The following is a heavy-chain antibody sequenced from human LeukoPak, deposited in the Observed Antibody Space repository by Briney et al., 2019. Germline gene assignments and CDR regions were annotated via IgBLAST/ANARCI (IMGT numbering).Heavy chain of an antibody. CDR1: GYSFTSYW. CDR3: ARHHQTSGSYFLDY. J-gene: IGHJ4*02. D-gene: IGHD1-26*01. Sequence: GESLKISCKGSGYSFTSYWIGWVRRMPGKGVEWMGIIYPGDSDTRYSPSFQGQVTISADKSISTAYLQWSSLKASDTAMYYCARHHQTSGSYFLDYWGQGTLVTVSS. V-gene: IGHV5-51*01. CDR2: IYPGDSDT.